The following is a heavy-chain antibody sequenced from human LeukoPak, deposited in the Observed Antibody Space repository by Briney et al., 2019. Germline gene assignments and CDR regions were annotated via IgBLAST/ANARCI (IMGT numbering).Heavy chain of an antibody. CDR1: GFTFSSYG. V-gene: IGHV3-30*03. CDR3: ARGIRPPFWNGYSSFVGPADY. Sequence: PGGSLRLSCAASGFTFSSYGMHWVRQAPGKGLEWVAVISYDGSNKYYADSVKGRFTISRDNSKNTLYLQMNSLRAEDTAVYYCARGIRPPFWNGYSSFVGPADYWGQGTLVTVSS. D-gene: IGHD3-3*01. CDR2: ISYDGSNK. J-gene: IGHJ4*02.